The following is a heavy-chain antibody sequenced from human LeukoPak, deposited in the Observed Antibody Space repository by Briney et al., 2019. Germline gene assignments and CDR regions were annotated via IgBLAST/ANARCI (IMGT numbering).Heavy chain of an antibody. CDR2: ISSSGSTI. CDR3: ARVGTMVRGDP. V-gene: IGHV3-48*03. Sequence: HPGGSLRLSCAASGFTFSSYEMNWVRQAPGKGLEGVSYISSSGSTIYYADSVKGRFTISRDNAKNSLYLQMNSLRAEDTAVYYCARVGTMVRGDPWGQGTLVTVSS. D-gene: IGHD3-10*01. CDR1: GFTFSSYE. J-gene: IGHJ5*02.